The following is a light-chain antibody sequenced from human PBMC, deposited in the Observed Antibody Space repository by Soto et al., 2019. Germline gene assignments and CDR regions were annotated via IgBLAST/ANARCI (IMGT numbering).Light chain of an antibody. CDR2: DAS. CDR1: QSVGSY. J-gene: IGKJ2*01. CDR3: QQRNAWPRT. Sequence: EIVLTQSPATLSLSPGERATLSCRASQSVGSYLAWYQQKPGQAPRLLIYDASNRATGIPARFSGSGSGTDFTLTISSLEPEDFAVYYCQQRNAWPRTFGQGTKLEIK. V-gene: IGKV3-11*01.